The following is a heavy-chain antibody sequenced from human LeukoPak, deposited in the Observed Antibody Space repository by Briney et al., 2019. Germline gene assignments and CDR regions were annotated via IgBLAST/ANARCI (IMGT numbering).Heavy chain of an antibody. CDR2: INHSGST. D-gene: IGHD3-10*01. CDR1: GGSFSGYY. CDR3: ARGRSRAPGRYYYRSGSYLY. Sequence: PSETLSLTCAVYGGSFSGYYWSWIRQPPGKGLEWIGEINHSGSTNYNPSLKSRVTISVDTSKNQFSLKLSSVTAADTAVYYCARGRSRAPGRYYYRSGSYLYWGQGTLVTVSS. V-gene: IGHV4-34*01. J-gene: IGHJ4*02.